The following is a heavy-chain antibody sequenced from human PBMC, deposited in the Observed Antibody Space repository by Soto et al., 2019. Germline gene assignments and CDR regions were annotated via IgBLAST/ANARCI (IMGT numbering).Heavy chain of an antibody. Sequence: QVQLVQSGAEVKKPGSSVKVSCKASGGTFSSYAISWVRQAPGQGLEWMGGVIPIFGPANYAQKVQGRVTITADESTGTAYMELISLRSEDTAVYYCARDNGSYWRGFDYWGQGTLVTVSS. V-gene: IGHV1-69*01. CDR2: VIPIFGPA. CDR3: ARDNGSYWRGFDY. J-gene: IGHJ4*02. D-gene: IGHD1-26*01. CDR1: GGTFSSYA.